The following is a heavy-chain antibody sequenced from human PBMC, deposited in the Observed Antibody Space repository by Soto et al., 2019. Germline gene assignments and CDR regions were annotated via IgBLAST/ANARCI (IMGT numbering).Heavy chain of an antibody. CDR1: GFTFSDYW. CDR2: ISTRSSII. Sequence: ESGGDLVKVGGSLRLSCAASGFTFSDYWMSWIRQAPEKGLEWVAYISTRSSIIYYADSVKGRFTISRDEAKRSLYLQMNSLRAEDTATYYCARLVEHGSGWNEHWGQGTLVTVSS. D-gene: IGHD6-19*01. CDR3: ARLVEHGSGWNEH. J-gene: IGHJ4*02. V-gene: IGHV3-11*01.